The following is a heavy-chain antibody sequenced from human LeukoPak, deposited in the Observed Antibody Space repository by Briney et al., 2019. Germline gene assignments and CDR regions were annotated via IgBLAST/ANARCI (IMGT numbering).Heavy chain of an antibody. CDR3: ARRVMMNGTGVPDTWLDP. CDR1: SDSISHYY. V-gene: IGHV4-59*08. CDR2: ISYNGGP. D-gene: IGHD1-26*01. J-gene: IGHJ5*02. Sequence: PSETLSLTCTVSSDSISHYYWNWIRQSPGKRLEWVGYISYNGGPRYTPSLQSRVTISMDTSKNQFSLTLRSVTAADTAVYFCARRVMMNGTGVPDTWLDPWGQGILVTVS.